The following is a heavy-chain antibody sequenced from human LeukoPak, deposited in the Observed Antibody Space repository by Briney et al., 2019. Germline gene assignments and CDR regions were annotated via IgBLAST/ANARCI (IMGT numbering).Heavy chain of an antibody. Sequence: EASVKVSCKASGGTFSSYTISWVRQAPGPGLEWMGRIIPILGIANYAQKFQGRVTITADKSTSTAYMELSSLRSEDTAVYYCARVGPGIVGATNYWGQGTLVTVSS. J-gene: IGHJ4*02. V-gene: IGHV1-69*02. CDR2: IIPILGIA. CDR1: GGTFSSYT. CDR3: ARVGPGIVGATNY. D-gene: IGHD1-26*01.